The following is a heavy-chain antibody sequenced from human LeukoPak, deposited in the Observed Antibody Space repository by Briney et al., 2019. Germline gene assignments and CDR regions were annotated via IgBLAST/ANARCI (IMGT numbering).Heavy chain of an antibody. CDR2: ISYDGSNK. Sequence: PGRSLRLSCAASGFTFSSYGMHWVRQAPGKGLEWVAVISYDGSNKYYADSVKGRFTISRDNSKNTLYLQMNSLRAEDTAVYYCAKGTHYYDSSGYWGAFDIWGQGTMVTVSS. V-gene: IGHV3-30*18. CDR1: GFTFSSYG. J-gene: IGHJ3*02. D-gene: IGHD3-22*01. CDR3: AKGTHYYDSSGYWGAFDI.